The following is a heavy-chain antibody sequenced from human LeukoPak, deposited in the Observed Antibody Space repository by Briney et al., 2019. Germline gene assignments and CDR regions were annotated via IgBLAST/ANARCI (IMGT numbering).Heavy chain of an antibody. CDR2: IYHSGST. D-gene: IGHD4-17*01. CDR3: ARLTYGDYVWFDP. CDR1: GYSIRSGYY. V-gene: IGHV4-38-2*01. Sequence: SETLSLTCAVSGYSIRSGYYWGWIRQPPGKGLEWIGSIYHSGSTYYNPSLKSRVTISVDTSKNQFSLKLSSVTAADTAVYYCARLTYGDYVWFDPWGQGTLVTVSS. J-gene: IGHJ5*02.